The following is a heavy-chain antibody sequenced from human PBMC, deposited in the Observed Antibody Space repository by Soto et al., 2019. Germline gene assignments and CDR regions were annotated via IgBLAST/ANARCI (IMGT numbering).Heavy chain of an antibody. CDR1: GYTFTSYA. CDR2: IYAGNGNT. Sequence: GASVKVSCKASGYTFTSYAMHWVRQAPGQRLEWMGWIYAGNGNTKYSQKFQGRVTITRDTSASTAYMELSSLRSEDTAVYYCASQRGYYYDSSGYYSFDYWGQGTLVTVSS. J-gene: IGHJ4*02. D-gene: IGHD3-22*01. CDR3: ASQRGYYYDSSGYYSFDY. V-gene: IGHV1-3*01.